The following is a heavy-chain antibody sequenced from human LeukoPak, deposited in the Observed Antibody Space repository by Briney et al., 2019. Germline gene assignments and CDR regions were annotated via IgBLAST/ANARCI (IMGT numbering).Heavy chain of an antibody. Sequence: GGSLRLSCAASGFTFSTYWMHWVRQAPGKGLEWVANIKQDGSEKYYVDSVKGRFTISRDNAKNSLYLQMNSLRAEDTAVYYCARDKNPYYGDYAGAFDIWGQGTMVTVSS. CDR2: IKQDGSEK. V-gene: IGHV3-7*01. CDR1: GFTFSTYW. CDR3: ARDKNPYYGDYAGAFDI. J-gene: IGHJ3*02. D-gene: IGHD4-17*01.